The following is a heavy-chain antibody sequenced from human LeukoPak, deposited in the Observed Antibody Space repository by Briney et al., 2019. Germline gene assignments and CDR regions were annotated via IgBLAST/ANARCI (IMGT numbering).Heavy chain of an antibody. V-gene: IGHV3-30*04. CDR3: AKDGRSYSSGWPPFDY. CDR2: ISYDGSNK. J-gene: IGHJ4*02. D-gene: IGHD6-19*01. CDR1: GFTSISYA. Sequence: GGSLRLSFAASGFTSISYAMHWVRQAPGKGLEGVAVISYDGSNKYYADSVKGRFTISRDNSKNTLYLQMNSLRAEDTAVYHCAKDGRSYSSGWPPFDYWGQGALVTVSS.